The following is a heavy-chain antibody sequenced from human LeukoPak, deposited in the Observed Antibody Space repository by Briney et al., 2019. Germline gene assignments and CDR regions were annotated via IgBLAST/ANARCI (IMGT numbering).Heavy chain of an antibody. CDR2: ISSSSSYI. D-gene: IGHD4-23*01. CDR1: GFTFSSYS. V-gene: IGHV3-21*04. J-gene: IGHJ3*02. Sequence: GGSLRLSCAASGFTFSSYSMNWVRQAPGKGLEWVSSISSSSSYIYYADSVKGRFTISRDNAKNSLYLQMNSLRAEDTAVYYCARDYGGNPPDAFDIWGQGTMVTVSS. CDR3: ARDYGGNPPDAFDI.